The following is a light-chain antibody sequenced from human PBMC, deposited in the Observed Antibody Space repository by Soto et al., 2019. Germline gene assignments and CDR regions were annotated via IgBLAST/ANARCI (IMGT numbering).Light chain of an antibody. CDR2: EVS. CDR1: RQVVGSYHL. J-gene: IGLJ1*01. CDR3: CSYAGSSTYV. Sequence: SGLNFPVPGTGSPGQSVPITRTRNRQVVGSYHLVSWYQQHPGKAPKVMIYEVSKRPSGVPNRFSGSKSGYTASLTISGLQAEDEADYYCCSYAGSSTYVFGTGTKVTVL. V-gene: IGLV2-23*02.